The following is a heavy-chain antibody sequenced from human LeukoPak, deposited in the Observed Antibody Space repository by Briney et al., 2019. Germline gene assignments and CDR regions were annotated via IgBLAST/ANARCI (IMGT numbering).Heavy chain of an antibody. Sequence: GGSLRLSCEVSGFTSSSYWMSWLRQAPGKGLEWVANIKQDGSEKYYVDSVKVRFSISRDNAKNSLYLQMNSLRVEDTAVYYCARKGCGSGRCHDASDVWGQGTMVTVSS. D-gene: IGHD2-15*01. V-gene: IGHV3-7*05. CDR1: GFTSSSYW. J-gene: IGHJ3*01. CDR3: ARKGCGSGRCHDASDV. CDR2: IKQDGSEK.